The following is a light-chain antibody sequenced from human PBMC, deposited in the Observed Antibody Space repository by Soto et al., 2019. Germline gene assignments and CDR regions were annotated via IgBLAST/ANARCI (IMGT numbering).Light chain of an antibody. CDR2: DVS. V-gene: IGLV2-11*01. CDR3: CSYAGTYTFV. CDR1: SSDVGGYNY. Sequence: QSVLTQPRSVSGSPGQSVTISCTGTSSDVGGYNYVSWYQQHPGKAPKLTIYDVSNRPSWVPDRISGSKSGNTASLTISGLQAEDEAEYYCCSYAGTYTFVFGTGTKLTVL. J-gene: IGLJ1*01.